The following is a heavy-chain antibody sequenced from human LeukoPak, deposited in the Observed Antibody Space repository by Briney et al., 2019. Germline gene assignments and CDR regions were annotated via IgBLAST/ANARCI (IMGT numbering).Heavy chain of an antibody. Sequence: SETLSLTCAVYGGSFSGYYWTWIRQPPGKGLEWIGYIYYTGDTNYNPSLKSRVTISIDTSKNHFSLNVNSVTAADAAVYYCVRSKSGAYGWFDPWGPGTLVTVSS. CDR1: GGSFSGYY. CDR3: VRSKSGAYGWFDP. CDR2: IYYTGDT. D-gene: IGHD2-15*01. J-gene: IGHJ5*02. V-gene: IGHV4-59*01.